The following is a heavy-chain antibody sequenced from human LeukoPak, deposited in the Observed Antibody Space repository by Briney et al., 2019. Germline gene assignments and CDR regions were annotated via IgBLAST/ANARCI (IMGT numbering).Heavy chain of an antibody. Sequence: SETLSLTCTVSGGSISGSCWSWIRQPPGKGLEWIGYIYFTGGTNYNPSLKSRVTMSIDTSKNQFSLKLNSVTAADTAFYYCARGGGLFDYWGQGSLVTVSS. J-gene: IGHJ4*02. V-gene: IGHV4-59*01. D-gene: IGHD3-10*01. CDR1: GGSISGSC. CDR3: ARGGGLFDY. CDR2: IYFTGGT.